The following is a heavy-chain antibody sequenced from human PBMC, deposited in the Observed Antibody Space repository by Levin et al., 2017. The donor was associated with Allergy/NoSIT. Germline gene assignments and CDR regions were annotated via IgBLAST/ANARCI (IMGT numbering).Heavy chain of an antibody. CDR1: GFTFSSYA. J-gene: IGHJ4*02. Sequence: LSLTCAASGFTFSSYAMHWVRQAPGKGLEWVAVISYDGSNKYYADSVKGRFTISRDNSKNTLYLQMNSLRAEDTAVYYCARDGGDDYGDVFDYWGQGTLVTVSS. V-gene: IGHV3-30-3*01. CDR3: ARDGGDDYGDVFDY. D-gene: IGHD4-17*01. CDR2: ISYDGSNK.